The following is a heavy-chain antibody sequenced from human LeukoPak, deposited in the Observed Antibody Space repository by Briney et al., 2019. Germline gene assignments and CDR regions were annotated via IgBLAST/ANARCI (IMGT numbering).Heavy chain of an antibody. CDR3: AKEEGPYSYGQNYFDY. V-gene: IGHV3-21*01. Sequence: GSLRLSCAASGFTFSSYSMSWVRQAPGKGLEWVSSMSTSSSYIYYADSVKGRFTISRDNAKNSLYLQMNSLRAEDTAVYYCAKEEGPYSYGQNYFDYWGQGTLVTVSS. CDR1: GFTFSSYS. D-gene: IGHD5-18*01. CDR2: MSTSSSYI. J-gene: IGHJ4*02.